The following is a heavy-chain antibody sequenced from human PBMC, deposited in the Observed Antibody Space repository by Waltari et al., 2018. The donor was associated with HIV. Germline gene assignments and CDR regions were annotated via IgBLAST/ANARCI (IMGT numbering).Heavy chain of an antibody. J-gene: IGHJ4*02. CDR2: FYSTGSV. Sequence: LQESGPSLVKPSETLSPICDVYHDSLNCYYWNWLRQAPRKEFEWIGYFYSTGSVNYHPSLTSRVTMSMDSSRKQFSLKLTSVTPADTATYFCARGRTGYSYLDSWGQGKLVTVSS. CDR1: HDSLNCYY. V-gene: IGHV4-59*01. CDR3: ARGRTGYSYLDS. D-gene: IGHD2-15*01.